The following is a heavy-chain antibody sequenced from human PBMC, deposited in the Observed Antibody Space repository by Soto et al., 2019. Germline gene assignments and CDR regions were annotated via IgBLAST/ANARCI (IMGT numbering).Heavy chain of an antibody. CDR3: ARDNSRGDYLFDY. CDR1: GGSISSYY. J-gene: IGHJ4*02. V-gene: IGHV4-59*01. CDR2: IYYSGST. Sequence: PSETLSLTCTVSGGSISSYYWSWIRQPPGKGLEWIGYIYYSGSTNYNPSLKSRVTISVDTSKNQFSLKLSSVTAADTAVYYCARDNSRGDYLFDYWGQGTLVTVSS. D-gene: IGHD2-21*02.